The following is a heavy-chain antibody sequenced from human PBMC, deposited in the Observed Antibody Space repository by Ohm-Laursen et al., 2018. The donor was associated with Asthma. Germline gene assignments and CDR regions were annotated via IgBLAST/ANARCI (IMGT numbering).Heavy chain of an antibody. Sequence: SLRLSCTASGLTVSSNYMSWVRQAPGKGLEWVSVIYSGGSTYYADSVKGRFTISRDNSKNTLYLQMNSLRAGDTAVYYCARDADYGGNPDAFDIWGQGTMVTVSS. CDR2: IYSGGST. D-gene: IGHD4-23*01. J-gene: IGHJ3*02. V-gene: IGHV3-53*01. CDR3: ARDADYGGNPDAFDI. CDR1: GLTVSSNY.